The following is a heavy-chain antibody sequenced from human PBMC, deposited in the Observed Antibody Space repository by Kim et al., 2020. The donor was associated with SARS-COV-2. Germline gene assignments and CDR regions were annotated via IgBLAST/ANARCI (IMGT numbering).Heavy chain of an antibody. Sequence: WGSLRLSCAASGFTFDTYAMSWVRQAPGKGLEWVAVISGGAVNKFYADSVRGRFTISRDNSKNTMYLQMNSLRDEDTALYYCAKMVIMDGYNYFYYYAMDVWGQGTTVSVSS. CDR3: AKMVIMDGYNYFYYYAMDV. CDR2: ISGGAVNK. D-gene: IGHD2-21*01. CDR1: GFTFDTYA. V-gene: IGHV3-23*01. J-gene: IGHJ6*02.